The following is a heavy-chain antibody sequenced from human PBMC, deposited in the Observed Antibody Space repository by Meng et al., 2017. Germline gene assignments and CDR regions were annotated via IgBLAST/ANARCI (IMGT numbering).Heavy chain of an antibody. CDR1: GGSISSSSYY. CDR2: IYYSGST. Sequence: QLQLQASGPGLVKPSETLSLTFTVSGGSISSSSYYWGWIRQPPGKGLEWIGSIYYSGSTYYNPSLKSRVTISVDTSKNQFSLKLSSVTAADTAVYYCAMIRIAAAVLDYWGQGTLVTVSS. D-gene: IGHD6-13*01. CDR3: AMIRIAAAVLDY. J-gene: IGHJ4*02. V-gene: IGHV4-39*07.